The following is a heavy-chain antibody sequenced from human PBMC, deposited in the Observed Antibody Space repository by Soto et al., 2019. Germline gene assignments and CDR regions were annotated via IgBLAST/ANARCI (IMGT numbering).Heavy chain of an antibody. Sequence: SETLSVPCTFSVDSVNTKPYCWTWIRQSRGARPEWIGYIYFNGSADYNRSLKSRVTISMDTSKNQFSLKLNSVTTADSAVYYCARERSDFSAWSRTYAFDIWGQGTMVTVSS. CDR1: VDSVNTKPYC. V-gene: IGHV4-61*01. CDR3: ARERSDFSAWSRTYAFDI. D-gene: IGHD2-8*02. CDR2: IYFNGSA. J-gene: IGHJ3*02.